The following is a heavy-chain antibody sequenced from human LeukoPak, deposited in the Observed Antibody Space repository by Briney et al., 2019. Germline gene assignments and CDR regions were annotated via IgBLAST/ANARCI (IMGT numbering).Heavy chain of an antibody. CDR3: ARDGSSSSPFDY. J-gene: IGHJ4*02. D-gene: IGHD6-6*01. CDR1: GGSFSGYY. V-gene: IGHV4-34*01. Sequence: PSETLSLTCAVYGGSFSGYYWSCIRQPPGKGLEWIGEINHSGSTNYNPSLKSRVTISVDKSKNQFSLKLSSVTAADTAVYYCARDGSSSSPFDYWGQGTLVTVSS. CDR2: INHSGST.